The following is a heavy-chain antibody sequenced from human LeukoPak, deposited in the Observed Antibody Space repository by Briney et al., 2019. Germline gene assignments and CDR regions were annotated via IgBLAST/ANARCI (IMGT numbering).Heavy chain of an antibody. V-gene: IGHV1-2*02. CDR2: INPNSGGT. CDR1: GYTFIDHY. J-gene: IGHJ4*02. D-gene: IGHD2-8*01. Sequence: SVTVSCKASGYTFIDHYMHGLRQPPGQGLEWMGWINPNSGGTIYPQKFQGRVTMTRDTSINTAYMELSRLRFADTAVYYCARGGHDDTNGPAYWGQGTLVTVSS. CDR3: ARGGHDDTNGPAY.